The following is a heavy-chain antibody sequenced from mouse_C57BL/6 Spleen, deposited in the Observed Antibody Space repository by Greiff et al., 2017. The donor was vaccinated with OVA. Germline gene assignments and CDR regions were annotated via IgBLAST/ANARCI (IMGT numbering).Heavy chain of an antibody. J-gene: IGHJ1*03. D-gene: IGHD2-1*01. CDR2: ISSGGSYT. CDR1: GFTFSSYG. CDR3: ARLGGNYSYWYIDV. V-gene: IGHV5-6*01. Sequence: EVQGVESGGDLVKPGGSLKLSCAASGFTFSSYGMSWVRQTPDKRLEWVATISSGGSYTYYPDSVKGRFTISRDNAKNTLYLQMSSLKSEDTAMYYCARLGGNYSYWYIDVWGTGTTVTVSS.